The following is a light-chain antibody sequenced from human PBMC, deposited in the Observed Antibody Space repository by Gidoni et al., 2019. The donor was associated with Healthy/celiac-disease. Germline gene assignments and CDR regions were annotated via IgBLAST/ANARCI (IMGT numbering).Light chain of an antibody. J-gene: IGKJ1*01. V-gene: IGKV3-20*01. CDR1: QSVSSSY. CDR3: QQYGSSPT. Sequence: EIVLTQSPGTLSLSPGESATLSCRPSQSVSSSYLAWYQQKPGQAPRLLIYGASSRAPCIPDRFSGSGSGTDFTLTISRLEPEDFAVYYCQQYGSSPTFGQGTKVEIK. CDR2: GAS.